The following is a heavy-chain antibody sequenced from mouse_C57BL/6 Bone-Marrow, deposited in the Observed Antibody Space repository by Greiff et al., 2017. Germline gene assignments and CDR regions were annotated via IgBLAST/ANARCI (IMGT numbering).Heavy chain of an antibody. CDR2: INPYNGGT. V-gene: IGHV1-19*01. D-gene: IGHD1-1*01. Sequence: EVQLQQSGPVLVKPGASVKMSCKASGYTFTDYYMNWVKQSHGKSLEWIGVINPYNGGTSYNQKFKGKATLTVDKSSSTAYMELNSLTSEDSAVYYCARDTVVGDFAYWGQGTLVTVSA. J-gene: IGHJ3*01. CDR3: ARDTVVGDFAY. CDR1: GYTFTDYY.